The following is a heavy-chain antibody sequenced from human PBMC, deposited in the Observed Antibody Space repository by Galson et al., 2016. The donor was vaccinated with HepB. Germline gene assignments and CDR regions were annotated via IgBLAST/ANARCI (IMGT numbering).Heavy chain of an antibody. D-gene: IGHD6-19*01. V-gene: IGHV4-34*01. CDR2: INHSGST. J-gene: IGHJ4*02. CDR3: ARGGSGWYSRLAFDY. CDR1: GASFSGYY. Sequence: LSLTCVVYGASFSGYYWSWVRQPPGKGLEWVGEINHSGSTDYNPSLKSRVTILVDTSKNQFSLRLTSVTAADTAKYYCARGGSGWYSRLAFDYWGQGTPVTVSS.